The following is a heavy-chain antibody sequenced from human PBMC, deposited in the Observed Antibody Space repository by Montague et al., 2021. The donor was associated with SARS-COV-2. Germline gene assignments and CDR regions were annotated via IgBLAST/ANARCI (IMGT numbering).Heavy chain of an antibody. J-gene: IGHJ4*02. D-gene: IGHD5-24*01. CDR2: INYRGTT. CDR3: ARHNDGYNRWYYFDY. CDR1: GGFISSTNYY. V-gene: IGHV4-39*01. Sequence: SETLSLTCTVSGGFISSTNYYWGLIRQPPGRGLEWIGSINYRGTTHYNPSLKSRVTMSVDTSKSLFSLELSSVTAADTAIYYCARHNDGYNRWYYFDYWGQGTLVTVSS.